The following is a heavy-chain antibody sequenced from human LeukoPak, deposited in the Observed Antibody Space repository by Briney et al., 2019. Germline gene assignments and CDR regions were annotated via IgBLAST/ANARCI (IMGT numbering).Heavy chain of an antibody. CDR2: INPNSGGT. J-gene: IGHJ4*02. V-gene: IGHV1-2*02. CDR3: ATTSGMVRGVPNFDY. CDR1: GYTFTGYY. D-gene: IGHD3-10*01. Sequence: GSSVKVSCKASGYTFTGYYMHWVRQAPGQGLEWMGWINPNSGGTNYAQKFQGRVTMTRDTSISTAYMELSRLRSDDTAVYYCATTSGMVRGVPNFDYWGQGTLVTVSS.